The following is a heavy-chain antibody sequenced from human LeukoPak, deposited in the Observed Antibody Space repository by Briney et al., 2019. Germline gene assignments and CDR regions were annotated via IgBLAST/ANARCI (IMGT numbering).Heavy chain of an antibody. CDR1: GFTFSSYG. Sequence: GGTLRLSCAASGFTFSSYGMSWVRQAPGKGLEWVSAISGSGGSTYYADSVKGRFTISGDNSKNTLYLQMNSLRAEDTAVYYCAKAGGWYIFDYWGQGTLVTVSS. V-gene: IGHV3-23*01. CDR2: ISGSGGST. CDR3: AKAGGWYIFDY. J-gene: IGHJ4*02. D-gene: IGHD6-19*01.